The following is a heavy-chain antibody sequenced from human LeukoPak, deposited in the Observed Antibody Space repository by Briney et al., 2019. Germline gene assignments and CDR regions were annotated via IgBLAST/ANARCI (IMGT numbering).Heavy chain of an antibody. V-gene: IGHV3-15*01. CDR1: GFTFSNAW. Sequence: GGSLRLSCAASGFTFSNAWMSWVRQAPGKGLEWVGRIKSKTDGGTADYAAPVKGRFTISRDDSKNTLYLQMNSLKTEDTAVYYYTTDLNVRGYSYGPDAFDIWGQGTMVTVSS. CDR3: TTDLNVRGYSYGPDAFDI. CDR2: IKSKTDGGTA. J-gene: IGHJ3*02. D-gene: IGHD5-18*01.